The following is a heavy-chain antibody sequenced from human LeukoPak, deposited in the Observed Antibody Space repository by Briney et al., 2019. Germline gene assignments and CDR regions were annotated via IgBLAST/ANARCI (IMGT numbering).Heavy chain of an antibody. CDR2: FDPEDGET. D-gene: IGHD3-16*02. CDR1: GYTLTELS. V-gene: IGHV1-24*01. Sequence: ASVKVSCKVSGYTLTELSMHWVRQAPGKGLEWMGGFDPEDGETIYAQKFQGRVTMTEDTSTDTAYMELSSLRSEDTAVYYCATASPSFYYYYYMDAWGKGTTVTISS. CDR3: ATASPSFYYYYYMDA. J-gene: IGHJ6*03.